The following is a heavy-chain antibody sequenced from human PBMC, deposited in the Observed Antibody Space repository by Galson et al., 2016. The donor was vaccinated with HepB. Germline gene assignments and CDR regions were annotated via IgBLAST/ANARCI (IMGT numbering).Heavy chain of an antibody. D-gene: IGHD2-8*01. J-gene: IGHJ6*02. CDR2: ISGYNGNT. V-gene: IGHV1-18*01. CDR1: GYTFTSYG. CDR3: ARDIGLMVFSADYYYYVMDV. Sequence: SVKVSCKASGYTFTSYGISWVRLAPGQGLEWMGWISGYNGNTNYARKFQGRVTLTTNTSTSTAYMELRSLRSDDTAVYYCARDIGLMVFSADYYYYVMDVWGQGTTVTVSS.